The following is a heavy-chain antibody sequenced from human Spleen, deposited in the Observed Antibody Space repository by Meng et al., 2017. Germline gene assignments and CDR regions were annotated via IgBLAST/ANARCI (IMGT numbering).Heavy chain of an antibody. J-gene: IGHJ5*02. CDR3: ARASFCTSVGSTSCRLLNWFDP. CDR1: DYSINSDYY. V-gene: IGHV4-38-2*02. Sequence: SETLSLTCSVSDYSINSDYYWGWIRQPPGKGLEWIGSVYRGGSTYYNPSLKGRVTISVDTSKNQFSLKLSSVTAADTAVYYCARASFCTSVGSTSCRLLNWFDPWGQGTLVTVSS. D-gene: IGHD2-2*01. CDR2: VYRGGST.